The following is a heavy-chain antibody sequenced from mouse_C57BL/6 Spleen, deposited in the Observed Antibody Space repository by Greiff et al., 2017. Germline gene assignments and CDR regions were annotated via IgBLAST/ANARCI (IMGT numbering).Heavy chain of an antibody. CDR1: GYSITSDY. CDR3: ARSITTVVATRWYFDV. V-gene: IGHV3-8*01. Sequence: EVQLQESGPGLAKPSQTLSLTCSVTGYSITSDYWNWIRKFPGNKLEYMGYISYSGSTYYNPSLKSRISITRDTSKNQYYLQLNSVTTEDTATYYCARSITTVVATRWYFDVWGTGTTVTVSS. J-gene: IGHJ1*03. CDR2: ISYSGST. D-gene: IGHD1-1*01.